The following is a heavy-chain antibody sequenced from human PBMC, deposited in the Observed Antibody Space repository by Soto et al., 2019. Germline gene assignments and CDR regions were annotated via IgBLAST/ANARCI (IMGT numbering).Heavy chain of an antibody. Sequence: GGSLGLSCAASGFTFSSYAMSWVRQAPGKGLEWVSAISGSGGSTYYADSVKGRFTISRDNSKNTLYLQMNSLRAEDTAVYYCAKGFAGTTSNYYYYMDVWGKGTTVTVSS. J-gene: IGHJ6*03. D-gene: IGHD1-7*01. CDR1: GFTFSSYA. CDR3: AKGFAGTTSNYYYYMDV. V-gene: IGHV3-23*01. CDR2: ISGSGGST.